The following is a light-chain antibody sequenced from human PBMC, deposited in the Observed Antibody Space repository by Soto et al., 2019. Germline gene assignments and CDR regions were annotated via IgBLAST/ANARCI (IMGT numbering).Light chain of an antibody. CDR2: WAS. Sequence: DFVMTQTPDSLAVSLGERDTINCKSSPSVLSSSNNKNYFAWYHQKPVQTPKLLIYWASTRDSGVPDRFSGSGSGTDFTLTISSLQAEDVAFYYCQQYYSTPYTFGRGTKLEI. V-gene: IGKV4-1*01. J-gene: IGKJ2*01. CDR1: PSVLSSSNNKNY. CDR3: QQYYSTPYT.